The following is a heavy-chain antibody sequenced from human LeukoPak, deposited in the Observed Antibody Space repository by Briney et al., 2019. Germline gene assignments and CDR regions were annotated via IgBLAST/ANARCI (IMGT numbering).Heavy chain of an antibody. CDR3: ARGIGDFWSGYYFDY. D-gene: IGHD3-3*01. Sequence: PGGSLRLSCAASGFTFSDYYMSWIRQAPGKGLEWVSYISSSGSAVYYADSVKGRFTISRDNAKNSLYLQMNSLRAEDTAVYYCARGIGDFWSGYYFDYWGQGTLVTVSS. V-gene: IGHV3-11*01. CDR2: ISSSGSAV. CDR1: GFTFSDYY. J-gene: IGHJ4*02.